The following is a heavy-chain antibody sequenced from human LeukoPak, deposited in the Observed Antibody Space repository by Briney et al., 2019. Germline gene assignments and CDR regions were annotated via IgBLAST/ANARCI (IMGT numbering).Heavy chain of an antibody. CDR2: INQDGTEK. J-gene: IGHJ4*02. CDR3: GRGSPPDY. V-gene: IGHV3-7*01. CDR1: GFTFATYW. Sequence: GGSLRLSCAASGFTFATYWMTWVRQAPGKGLEWVANINQDGTEKYYVDSVKGRFTISRDNAKNSLYLQMNSLRAEDTAVYYCGRGSPPDYWGQGTLVTVSS.